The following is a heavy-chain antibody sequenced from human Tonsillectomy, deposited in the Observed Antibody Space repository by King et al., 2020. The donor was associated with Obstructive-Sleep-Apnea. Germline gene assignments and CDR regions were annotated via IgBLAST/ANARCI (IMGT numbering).Heavy chain of an antibody. CDR3: ARIGYSYGYTFDI. J-gene: IGHJ3*02. CDR1: GGSLSGYY. Sequence: VQLQQWGAGLLKPSETLSLTCAVYGGSLSGYYWSWIRQPPGKGLEWIGEINHSGGTNYNPSLKSRVTMSVDTSKSQFSLKLSSVTAADTAVYHCARIGYSYGYTFDIWGQGTVVTVSS. CDR2: INHSGGT. D-gene: IGHD5-18*01. V-gene: IGHV4-34*01.